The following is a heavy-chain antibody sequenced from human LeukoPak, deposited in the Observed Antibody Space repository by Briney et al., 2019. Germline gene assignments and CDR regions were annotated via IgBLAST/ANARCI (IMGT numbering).Heavy chain of an antibody. J-gene: IGHJ3*02. Sequence: PSETLSLTRTVSGGSISSGGYYWSWIRQHPGKGLEWIGYIYYSGSTYYNPSLKSRVTISVDTSKNQFSLKLSSVTAADTAVYYCARDGGDYVNDAFDIWGQGTMVTVSS. V-gene: IGHV4-31*03. CDR2: IYYSGST. CDR3: ARDGGDYVNDAFDI. CDR1: GGSISSGGYY. D-gene: IGHD4-17*01.